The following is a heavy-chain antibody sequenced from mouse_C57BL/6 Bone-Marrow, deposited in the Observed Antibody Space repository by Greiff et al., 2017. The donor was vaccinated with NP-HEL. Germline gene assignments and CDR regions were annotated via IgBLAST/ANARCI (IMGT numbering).Heavy chain of an antibody. CDR2: LWSGGST. Sequence: VMLVESGPGLVQPSQSLSITCTVSGFSLTSYGVHWVRQSPGKGLEWLGVLWSGGSTDYNAAFISRLSISKDNSKSQVFFKMNSLQADDTAIYYCARKVRRGYAMDYWGQGTSVTVSS. CDR1: GFSLTSYG. J-gene: IGHJ4*01. V-gene: IGHV2-2*01. D-gene: IGHD2-14*01. CDR3: ARKVRRGYAMDY.